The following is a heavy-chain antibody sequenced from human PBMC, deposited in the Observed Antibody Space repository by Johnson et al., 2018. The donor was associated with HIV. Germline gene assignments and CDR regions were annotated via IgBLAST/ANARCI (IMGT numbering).Heavy chain of an antibody. J-gene: IGHJ3*02. CDR2: ITFEGSDK. V-gene: IGHV3-30*03. CDR1: GFTFSNYG. D-gene: IGHD1-1*01. CDR3: ATSTASDALDI. Sequence: QVHLVESGGGVVQPGRSLRLSCAASGFTFSNYGMHWVRQAPGKGLDWVAVITFEGSDKYYADSVKGRVTISRDDSKNTLYLRLNSLRPEDSAVYYCATSTASDALDIWGQGTMVTVSS.